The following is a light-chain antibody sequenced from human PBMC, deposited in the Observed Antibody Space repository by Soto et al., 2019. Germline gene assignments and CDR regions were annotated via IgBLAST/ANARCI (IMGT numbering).Light chain of an antibody. Sequence: AIRMTQSPSSLSASTVDRVTMTCRASQGISSYLAWYQQKPGKAPKLLIYAASTLQSGVPSRFSGSGSGTDFTLTISCLQSEDFATYYCQQYYSYPQTFGKGTKGDNK. J-gene: IGKJ1*01. CDR3: QQYYSYPQT. CDR1: QGISSY. V-gene: IGKV1-8*01. CDR2: AAS.